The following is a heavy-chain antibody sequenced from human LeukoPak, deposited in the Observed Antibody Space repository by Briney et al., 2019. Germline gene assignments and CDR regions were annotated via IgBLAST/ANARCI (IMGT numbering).Heavy chain of an antibody. Sequence: TSVKVSCEASGFTFTSSAVQWVRQARGQRLEWIGWIVVGSGNTNYAQKFQERVTITRDMSTSTAYMELSSLRSEDTAVYYCAADHWNLDAFDIWGQGTMVTVSS. CDR1: GFTFTSSA. CDR3: AADHWNLDAFDI. D-gene: IGHD1-1*01. V-gene: IGHV1-58*01. J-gene: IGHJ3*02. CDR2: IVVGSGNT.